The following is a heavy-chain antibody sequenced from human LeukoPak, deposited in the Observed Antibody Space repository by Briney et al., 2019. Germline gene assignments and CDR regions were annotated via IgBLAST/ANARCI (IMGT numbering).Heavy chain of an antibody. CDR2: IKSKSDGETT. CDR3: TGGTYPYYFDY. D-gene: IGHD3-16*01. Sequence: PGGSLRLSCAASGFTFSGYSMSWVRQAPGKGLEWVGHIKSKSDGETTDYAAPVKGRFSISRDDSKNTLYLQMNSLETEDTAVYYCTGGTYPYYFDYWGQGTLVTVSS. V-gene: IGHV3-15*01. CDR1: GFTFSGYS. J-gene: IGHJ4*02.